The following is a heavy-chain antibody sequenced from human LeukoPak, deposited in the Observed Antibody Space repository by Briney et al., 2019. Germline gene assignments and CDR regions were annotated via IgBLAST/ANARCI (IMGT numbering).Heavy chain of an antibody. CDR3: ARTSYDYVWGSYRLFDY. CDR2: IIPIFGTA. CDR1: GGTFSSYA. J-gene: IGHJ4*02. D-gene: IGHD3-16*02. V-gene: IGHV1-69*13. Sequence: SVKVSCKSSGGTFSSYAIIWVRQAPGQGLEWMGGIIPIFGTANYAQKFQGRVTITADESTSTAYMELSGLRSEDTAVYYCARTSYDYVWGSYRLFDYWGQGTLVTVSS.